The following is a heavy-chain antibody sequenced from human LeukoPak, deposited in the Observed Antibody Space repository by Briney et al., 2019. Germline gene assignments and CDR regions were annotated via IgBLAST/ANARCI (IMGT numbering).Heavy chain of an antibody. CDR2: INHSGST. CDR1: GGSFSGYY. J-gene: IGHJ6*04. V-gene: IGHV4-34*01. D-gene: IGHD2-2*01. Sequence: SETLSLTCAVYGGSFSGYYWSWIRQPPGKGLEWIGEINHSGSTNYNPSLKSRVTISVDTSKNQFSLKLSSVTAADTAVYYCARGSPIRYCSSTSCRNLKYDMDVWGKGTTVTVSS. CDR3: ARGSPIRYCSSTSCRNLKYDMDV.